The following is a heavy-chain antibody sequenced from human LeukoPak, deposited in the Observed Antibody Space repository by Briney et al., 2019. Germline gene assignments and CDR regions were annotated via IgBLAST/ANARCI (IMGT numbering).Heavy chain of an antibody. CDR3: SRGAMTAKPADF. V-gene: IGHV4-39*01. Sequence: PSETLSLTCSVSGVPINSRDYYWNWIRQPPGKGLEWIGSIYYSGNTYYNPSLQSRATISVDTSRDYFSLTLSSVTAADTALYFSSRGAMTAKPADFWGQGTLVTVSS. D-gene: IGHD2-2*01. CDR1: GVPINSRDYY. J-gene: IGHJ4*02. CDR2: IYYSGNT.